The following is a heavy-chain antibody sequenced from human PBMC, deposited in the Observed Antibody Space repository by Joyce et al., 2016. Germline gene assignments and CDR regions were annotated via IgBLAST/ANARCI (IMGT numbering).Heavy chain of an antibody. D-gene: IGHD2-2*01. J-gene: IGHJ3*01. Sequence: EVQLVESGGGLVKPGGSLRLSCAASGFSFRNAGVTGVRQTAGKGLAWVGRVKSKSQGGTTDYAAPVKGRFTISRDDSRDTAYLQMNSLKSEDTGVYFCVTGLCIGTACHWDDAFDVWGQGTMVTVSS. V-gene: IGHV3-15*01. CDR1: GFSFRNAG. CDR2: VKSKSQGGTT. CDR3: VTGLCIGTACHWDDAFDV.